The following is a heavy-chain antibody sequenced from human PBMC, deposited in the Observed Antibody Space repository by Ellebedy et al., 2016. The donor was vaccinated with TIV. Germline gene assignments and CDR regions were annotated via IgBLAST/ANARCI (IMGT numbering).Heavy chain of an antibody. D-gene: IGHD2-21*01. V-gene: IGHV3-53*01. Sequence: ETLSLTCTVSGGSISSYYWNWIRQLPAKGLDWVSGIYGGGPGTYYADSVKGRFTISRDNSKNTLYLQMNSLRAEDTAVYYWAREKRVLLPQYYAFDIWGQGTMVTVSS. CDR1: GGSISSYY. CDR3: AREKRVLLPQYYAFDI. CDR2: IYGGGPGT. J-gene: IGHJ3*02.